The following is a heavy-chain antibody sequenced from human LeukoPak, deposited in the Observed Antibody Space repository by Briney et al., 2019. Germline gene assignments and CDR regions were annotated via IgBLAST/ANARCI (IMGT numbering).Heavy chain of an antibody. CDR3: ARQAPLAYNFGYIKGFDF. D-gene: IGHD5-18*01. CDR2: ICHSGST. J-gene: IGHJ4*02. V-gene: IGHV4-39*01. Sequence: SETLSLTCTVSGDSISCSRYYWPWIRQPPGKGPVLHGTICHSGSTHYVPSLKSRVTISVDTSKNQFSLKLSSVTAADTAVYYCARQAPLAYNFGYIKGFDFWGQGTLVTVSS. CDR1: GDSISCSRYY.